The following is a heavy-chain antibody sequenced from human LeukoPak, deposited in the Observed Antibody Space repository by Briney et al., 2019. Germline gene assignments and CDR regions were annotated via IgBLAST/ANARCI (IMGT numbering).Heavy chain of an antibody. J-gene: IGHJ2*01. CDR1: GGSISSGDYY. CDR3: ARVLGNYCSGGSCYPDWYFDL. Sequence: PSETLSLTCTVSGGSISSGDYYWSWIRQPPGTGLEWIGYIYYSGSTYYNPSLKSRVTISVDTSKNQFSLKLGSVTAADTAVYYCARVLGNYCSGGSCYPDWYFDLWGRGTLVTVSS. CDR2: IYYSGST. D-gene: IGHD2-15*01. V-gene: IGHV4-30-4*01.